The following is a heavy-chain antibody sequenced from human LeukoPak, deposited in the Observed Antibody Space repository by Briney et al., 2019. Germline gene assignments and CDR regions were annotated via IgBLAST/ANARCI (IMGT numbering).Heavy chain of an antibody. CDR2: IIPIFGTA. D-gene: IGHD3-9*01. CDR3: ARVARSYDILYYFDY. V-gene: IGHV1-69*13. Sequence: GASVKVSCKASGGTFSSYAISWVRQAPEQGLEWMGGIIPIFGTANYAQKFQGRVTITADESTSTAYMELSSLRSEDTAVYYCARVARSYDILYYFDYWGQGTLVTVSS. J-gene: IGHJ4*02. CDR1: GGTFSSYA.